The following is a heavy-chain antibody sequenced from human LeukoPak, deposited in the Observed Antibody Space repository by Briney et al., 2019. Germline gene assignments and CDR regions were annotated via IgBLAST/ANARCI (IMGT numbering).Heavy chain of an antibody. CDR3: AKGVVDCSGGSCYVLGHYYYGMDV. CDR1: GFTFSSYG. J-gene: IGHJ6*02. D-gene: IGHD2-15*01. V-gene: IGHV3-30*18. CDR2: ISYDGSNK. Sequence: GGSLRLSCAASGFTFSSYGMHWVRQAPGKGLEWVAVISYDGSNKYYADSVKGRFTISRDNSKNTLYLQMNSLRAEDTAVYYCAKGVVDCSGGSCYVLGHYYYGMDVWGQGTTVTVS.